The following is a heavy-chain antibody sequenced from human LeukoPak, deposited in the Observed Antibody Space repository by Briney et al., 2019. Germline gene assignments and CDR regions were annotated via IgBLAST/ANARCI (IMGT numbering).Heavy chain of an antibody. J-gene: IGHJ4*02. CDR1: GGTFSSYA. D-gene: IGHD2-21*02. CDR2: MNPNSGNT. CDR3: ARGRNIVVVTAMGY. Sequence: ASVKVSCKASGGTFSSYAISWVRQAPGQGLEWMGWMNPNSGNTSYAQKFQGRVTMTRNTSISTAYMELSSLRSEDTAVYYCARGRNIVVVTAMGYWGQGTLVTVSS. V-gene: IGHV1-8*02.